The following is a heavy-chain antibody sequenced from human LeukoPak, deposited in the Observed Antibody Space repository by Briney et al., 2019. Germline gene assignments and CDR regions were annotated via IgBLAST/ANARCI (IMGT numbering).Heavy chain of an antibody. J-gene: IGHJ4*02. Sequence: SETLSLTCTVSGGSISSYYWGWIRQPAGKGLEWIGRIYTSGSTNYNPSLKSRVTMSVDTSKNQFSLKLSSVTAADTAVYYCARGATIEVASPDYFDYWGQGSLVTVSS. V-gene: IGHV4-4*07. D-gene: IGHD3-22*01. CDR2: IYTSGST. CDR3: ARGATIEVASPDYFDY. CDR1: GGSISSYY.